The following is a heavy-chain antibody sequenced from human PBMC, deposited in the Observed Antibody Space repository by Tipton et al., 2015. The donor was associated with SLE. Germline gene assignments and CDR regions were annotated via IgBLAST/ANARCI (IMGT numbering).Heavy chain of an antibody. CDR3: VKGRIVVTTANFDF. Sequence: SLRLSCAASGFIFGDYAMPWVRQAPGKGLEWVSGISWNSGDIGYADSVKGRFTITRDNAKNSLFLQMNSLRSEDTALYSCVKGRIVVTTANFDFWGQGSLVSVSS. CDR1: GFIFGDYA. D-gene: IGHD2-15*01. CDR2: ISWNSGDI. J-gene: IGHJ4*02. V-gene: IGHV3-9*01.